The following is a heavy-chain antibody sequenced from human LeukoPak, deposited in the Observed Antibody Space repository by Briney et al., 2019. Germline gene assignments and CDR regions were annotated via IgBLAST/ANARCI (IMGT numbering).Heavy chain of an antibody. D-gene: IGHD3-9*01. Sequence: PSQTLSLTCTVSGGSISSGDYYWSWIRQPPGKGLEWIGYIYYSGSTYYNPSLKSRVTISVDTSKNQFSLKLSSVTAADTAVYYCARGPHVLRYFDWLLRYHFDYWGQGTLVTVSS. CDR3: ARGPHVLRYFDWLLRYHFDY. J-gene: IGHJ4*02. CDR1: GGSISSGDYY. CDR2: IYYSGST. V-gene: IGHV4-30-4*01.